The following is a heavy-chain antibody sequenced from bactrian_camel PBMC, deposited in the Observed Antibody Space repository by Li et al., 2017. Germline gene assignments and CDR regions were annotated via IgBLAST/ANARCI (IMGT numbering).Heavy chain of an antibody. CDR2: IRGDSTT. CDR1: EYSVRATC. D-gene: IGHD3*01. Sequence: HVQLVESGGGSVQAGGSLRLSCAASEYSVRATCMVWFRQAPGKEKEGVALIRGDSTTTYTDSVKGRFAISRDLPENTLYLEMNNLKPEDTGMYICAAGLVGYNCQASVDFRYWGQGTQVTVS. V-gene: IGHV3S53*01. CDR3: AAGLVGYNCQASVDFRY. J-gene: IGHJ6*01.